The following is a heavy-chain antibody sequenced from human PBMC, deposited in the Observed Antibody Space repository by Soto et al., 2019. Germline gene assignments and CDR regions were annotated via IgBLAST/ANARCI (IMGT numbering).Heavy chain of an antibody. V-gene: IGHV4-30-4*01. D-gene: IGHD6-13*01. CDR3: AVSIAAAGGGY. Sequence: PSETLSLTCTVSGGSINSGDFYWSLIRQPPGKGLEWIGYIYYSGSTYYNPSLKSRVTISVDTSKNQFSLKLSSVTAADTAVYYCAVSIAAAGGGYWGQGTLVTVSS. J-gene: IGHJ4*02. CDR2: IYYSGST. CDR1: GGSINSGDFY.